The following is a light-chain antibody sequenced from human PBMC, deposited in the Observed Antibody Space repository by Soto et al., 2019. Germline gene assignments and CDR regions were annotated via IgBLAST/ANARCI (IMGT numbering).Light chain of an antibody. Sequence: DIQMTQSPSTLSASVGDRVTITCLASQSISTYLAWYQQKPGNAPKLLIYKASNLQSGVPSRFSGSGSGTEFTLTISSLQPDEFATYYCQQYNSYSPYTFGQGTNLEIK. CDR1: QSISTY. J-gene: IGKJ2*01. V-gene: IGKV1-5*03. CDR3: QQYNSYSPYT. CDR2: KAS.